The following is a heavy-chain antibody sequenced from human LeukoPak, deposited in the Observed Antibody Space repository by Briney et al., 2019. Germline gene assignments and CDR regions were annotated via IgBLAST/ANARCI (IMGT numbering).Heavy chain of an antibody. V-gene: IGHV3-21*01. CDR1: GFTFSSYS. CDR2: ISSSSSYI. D-gene: IGHD1-26*01. CDR3: AKDLFAMTQWEQLGY. Sequence: GGSPRLSCAASGFTFSSYSMNWVRQAPGKGLEWVSSISSSSSYIYYADSVKGRFTISRDNSKNTLYLQMNSLRAEDTAVYYCAKDLFAMTQWEQLGYWGQGTLVTVSS. J-gene: IGHJ4*02.